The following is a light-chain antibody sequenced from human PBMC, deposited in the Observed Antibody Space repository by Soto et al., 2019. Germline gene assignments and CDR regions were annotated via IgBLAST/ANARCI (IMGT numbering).Light chain of an antibody. CDR2: EVS. J-gene: IGLJ1*01. Sequence: QSAVTQPASVSGSPGQSITISCTGTSSDVGGYNYVSWYQQHPGKPPKLMIYEVSNRPSGVSNRVSGSKSGNTASLNIAGRQAEDEADYYCSSYASSSTPDVFGTGTKVTVL. V-gene: IGLV2-14*01. CDR1: SSDVGGYNY. CDR3: SSYASSSTPDV.